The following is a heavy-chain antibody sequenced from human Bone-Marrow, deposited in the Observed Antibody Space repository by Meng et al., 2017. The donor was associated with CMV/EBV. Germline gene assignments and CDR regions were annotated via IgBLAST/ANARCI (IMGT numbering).Heavy chain of an antibody. CDR3: ARLMSGYRYLDY. D-gene: IGHD3-3*01. Sequence: GGSLRLSCKSSGYSFISYWIGWVRQMPGKGPEWMGIIYPADSDTRYSPSFQGQVTVSADKSISTVYLQWTSLKASDTATYYCARLMSGYRYLDYWGQGTLVTVSS. CDR2: IYPADSDT. J-gene: IGHJ4*02. V-gene: IGHV5-51*01. CDR1: GYSFISYW.